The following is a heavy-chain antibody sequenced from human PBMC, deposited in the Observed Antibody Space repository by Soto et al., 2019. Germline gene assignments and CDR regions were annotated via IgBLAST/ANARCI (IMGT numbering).Heavy chain of an antibody. Sequence: PSETLSLTCTVSGGSISSYYWSWIRQPPGKGLEWIGYIYYSGSTNYNPSLKSRVTISVDTSKNQFSLKLSSVTAADTAVYYCARDNRGPGIVATTVYYYYYGMDVWGQGTTVTVSS. J-gene: IGHJ6*02. V-gene: IGHV4-59*01. CDR3: ARDNRGPGIVATTVYYYYYGMDV. CDR1: GGSISSYY. CDR2: IYYSGST. D-gene: IGHD5-12*01.